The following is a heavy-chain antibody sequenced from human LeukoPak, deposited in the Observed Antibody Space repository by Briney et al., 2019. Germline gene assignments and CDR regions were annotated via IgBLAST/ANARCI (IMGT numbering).Heavy chain of an antibody. D-gene: IGHD2-15*01. J-gene: IGHJ4*02. Sequence: GGSLRLSCAASGFTFSNYAMSWVRQAPGKGLEWVSVISGSGGSTYYADSVKGRFTISRDNSKNTLYLQMNSLRAEGTAVYYCAARDIVVVVAATLDYWGQGTLVTVSS. V-gene: IGHV3-23*01. CDR1: GFTFSNYA. CDR2: ISGSGGST. CDR3: AARDIVVVVAATLDY.